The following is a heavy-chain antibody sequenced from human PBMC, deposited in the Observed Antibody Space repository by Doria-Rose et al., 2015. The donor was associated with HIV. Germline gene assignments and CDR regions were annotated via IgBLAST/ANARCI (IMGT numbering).Heavy chain of an antibody. Sequence: QVALKESGPVLVKPTETLTLTCTVSGVSLSSPGMGVSWIRQPPGKALEWLANIFSDDERSYKTSLKSRLTISRGTYKSQVVLTMTDMDPVDTATYYCARIKSSRWYHKYYFDFWGQGTPVIVSA. J-gene: IGHJ4*02. CDR1: GVSLSSPGMG. V-gene: IGHV2-26*01. CDR3: ARIKSSRWYHKYYFDF. CDR2: IFSDDER. D-gene: IGHD6-13*01.